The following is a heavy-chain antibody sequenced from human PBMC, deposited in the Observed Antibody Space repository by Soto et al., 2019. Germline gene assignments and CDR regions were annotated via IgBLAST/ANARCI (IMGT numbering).Heavy chain of an antibody. V-gene: IGHV4-34*01. CDR2: INHSGST. CDR1: GGSFSGYY. CDR3: ARGWAGIAAAGTGRYYMDV. D-gene: IGHD6-13*01. J-gene: IGHJ6*03. Sequence: LSLTCAVYGGSFSGYYWSLIRQPPGKGLEWIGEINHSGSTNYNPSLKSRVTISVDTSKNQFSLKLSSVTAADTAVYYCARGWAGIAAAGTGRYYMDVWGKGTTVTVSS.